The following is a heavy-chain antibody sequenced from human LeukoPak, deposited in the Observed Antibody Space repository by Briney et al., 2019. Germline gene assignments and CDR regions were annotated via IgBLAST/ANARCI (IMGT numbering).Heavy chain of an antibody. V-gene: IGHV1-18*04. D-gene: IGHD4/OR15-4a*01. CDR2: ISVYNGNT. CDR1: GYTFTSYG. Sequence: ASVKVSCKASGYTFTSYGINWVRQAPGQGLEWMGWISVYNGNTNYAQKLQGRVTMTTDTSTSTAYMELRSLRSDDTAVYYCARLDYGANGFDIWGQGTMVTVSS. CDR3: ARLDYGANGFDI. J-gene: IGHJ3*02.